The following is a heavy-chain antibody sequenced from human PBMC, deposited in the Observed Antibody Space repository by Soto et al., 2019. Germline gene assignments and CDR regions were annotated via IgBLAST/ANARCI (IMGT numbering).Heavy chain of an antibody. V-gene: IGHV4-34*01. J-gene: IGHJ6*02. CDR1: GGSFSGYY. CDR2: INHRGSI. Sequence: QVQLQQWGAGLLKPSETLSLNCAVYGGSFSGYYWSWIRQPPGKGLEWIGEINHRGSINYNPSLKSRVTMSVDTSKNQFSLKLNSVTAADTAVFYCATGSRMRIPAASGRDYYYHGLDVWGQGTAVTVSS. D-gene: IGHD2-15*01. CDR3: ATGSRMRIPAASGRDYYYHGLDV.